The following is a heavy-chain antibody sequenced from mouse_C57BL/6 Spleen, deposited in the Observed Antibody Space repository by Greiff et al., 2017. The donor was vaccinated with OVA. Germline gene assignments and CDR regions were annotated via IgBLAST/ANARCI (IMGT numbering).Heavy chain of an antibody. CDR3: ARGENDYDGFAY. J-gene: IGHJ3*01. CDR1: GYSFTSYY. Sequence: QVQLQQSGPELVKPGASVKISCKASGYSFTSYYIHWVKQRPGQGLEWIGWIYPGSGNTKYNEKFKGKATLTADTSSSTAYMQLSSLTSEDSAVXYCARGENDYDGFAYWGQGTLVTVSA. CDR2: IYPGSGNT. D-gene: IGHD2-4*01. V-gene: IGHV1-66*01.